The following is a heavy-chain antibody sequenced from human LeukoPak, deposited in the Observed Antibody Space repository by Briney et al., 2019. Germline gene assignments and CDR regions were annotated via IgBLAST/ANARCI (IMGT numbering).Heavy chain of an antibody. CDR3: AKQRSEVPVAASNY. D-gene: IGHD2-2*01. CDR1: GFTFSTSA. J-gene: IGHJ4*02. CDR2: ISGSGDST. V-gene: IGHV3-23*01. Sequence: GGSLRLSCAASGFTFSTSAMSWVRQAPGNGLEWVSGISGSGDSTYYVDSVKGRLTISRDNSKSTLYLHMNSLRAEDTAIYYCAKQRSEVPVAASNYWGQGTLVTVSS.